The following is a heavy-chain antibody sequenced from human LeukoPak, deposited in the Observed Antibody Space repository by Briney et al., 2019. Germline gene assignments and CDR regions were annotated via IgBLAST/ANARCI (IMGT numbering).Heavy chain of an antibody. Sequence: PSETLSLTCTVSGGSISSSSYYWGWIRQPPGKGLEWIGSIHYSGSTYYDPSLKSRVTISVDTSKNQFSLKLNSVTAADTAVYYCARGGGYSSSWYTIDYYYYMDVWGKGTTVTVSS. CDR1: GGSISSSSYY. V-gene: IGHV4-39*01. CDR3: ARGGGYSSSWYTIDYYYYMDV. D-gene: IGHD6-13*01. CDR2: IHYSGST. J-gene: IGHJ6*03.